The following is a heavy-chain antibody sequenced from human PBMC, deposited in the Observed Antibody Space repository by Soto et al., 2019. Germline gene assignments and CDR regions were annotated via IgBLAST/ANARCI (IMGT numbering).Heavy chain of an antibody. Sequence: QITLKESGPTLVKPRQTLTLTCTFSGFSLSSNGVGVGWASQPPGKALEGLAFFYWDDDKRYSPSLKNRLSISRGSSPNQLVLTMTNMAPVDTGRYYCASGPPAASRDNYYSAFDVWGHGTTVTVS. J-gene: IGHJ6*02. CDR1: GFSLSSNGVG. CDR2: FYWDDDK. V-gene: IGHV2-5*02. D-gene: IGHD6-13*01. CDR3: ASGPPAASRDNYYSAFDV.